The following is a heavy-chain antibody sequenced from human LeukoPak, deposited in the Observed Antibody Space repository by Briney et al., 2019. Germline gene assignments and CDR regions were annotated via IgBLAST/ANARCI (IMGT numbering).Heavy chain of an antibody. D-gene: IGHD5-18*01. Sequence: SETLSLTCAVSGRSISNTNWWTWVRQPPGKGLEWIGEVYHSGSTNYTPSLKSRVTISVDKSKNQFSLKLSSVTAADTAVYYCARTGYNYGLDYWGQGTLVTVSS. V-gene: IGHV4-4*02. CDR3: ARTGYNYGLDY. CDR2: VYHSGST. J-gene: IGHJ4*02. CDR1: GRSISNTNW.